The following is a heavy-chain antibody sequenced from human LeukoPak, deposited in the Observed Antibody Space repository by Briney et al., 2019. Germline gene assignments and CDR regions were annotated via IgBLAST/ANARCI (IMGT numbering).Heavy chain of an antibody. CDR2: IYWDDDK. CDR1: GFSLSPSGVG. V-gene: IGHV2-5*02. J-gene: IGHJ5*02. CDR3: VRRHYQLGFAP. Sequence: ESGPTLGNPTQTPTLTCTFSGFSLSPSGVGVGLIRQPPGKAPEWLALIYWDDDKRYSPSLKNRLTITKDTSKNQVVLTMTNMDPVDTATYYCVRRHYQLGFAPWGQGTLVTVSS. D-gene: IGHD1-1*01.